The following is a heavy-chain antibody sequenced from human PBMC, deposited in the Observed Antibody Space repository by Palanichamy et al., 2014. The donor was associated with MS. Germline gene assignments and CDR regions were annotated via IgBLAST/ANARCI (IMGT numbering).Heavy chain of an antibody. D-gene: IGHD3-22*01. CDR3: ARGRDGSSYYDY. J-gene: IGHJ4*02. CDR2: TYCRSNWNN. Sequence: QVQLQQSGPGLVKPSQTLSLTCAISGDSVSSKSAAWNWIRQSPSRGLEWLGRTYCRSNWNNDYVLSVKSRMTINPDTSKNLFSLQLSSVTPEDTTVYYCARGRDGSSYYDYWGQGTLVTVSS. V-gene: IGHV6-1*01. CDR1: GDSVSSKSAA.